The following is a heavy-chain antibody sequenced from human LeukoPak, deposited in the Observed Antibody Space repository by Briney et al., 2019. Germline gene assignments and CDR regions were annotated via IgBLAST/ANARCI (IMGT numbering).Heavy chain of an antibody. J-gene: IGHJ4*02. CDR1: GFTFSSYS. Sequence: PGGSLRLSCAASGFTFSSYSMNWVRQAPGKGLEWVSSISSSSSYIYYADSVKGRFTISRDNAKNSLYLQMNSLRAEDTAVYYCAREHMNYYDILTGRYYFDYWGQGTLVTVSS. D-gene: IGHD3-9*01. CDR2: ISSSSSYI. CDR3: AREHMNYYDILTGRYYFDY. V-gene: IGHV3-21*01.